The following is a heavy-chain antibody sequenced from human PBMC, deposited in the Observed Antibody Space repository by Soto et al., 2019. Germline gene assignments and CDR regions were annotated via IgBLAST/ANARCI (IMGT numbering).Heavy chain of an antibody. CDR2: MYSSGTT. D-gene: IGHD3-16*01. Sequence: QVQLQESGPGLVKPSQTLSLTCTVSGVSIRSGGYYWSWIRQHPGKGLEWIGYMYSSGTTYYNPSLTLRGTISGETSNNQVSLELISVTASDTAVYYCAIYLIVGEWFGGYYYYAMDVWGQGTTVTVSS. CDR3: AIYLIVGEWFGGYYYYAMDV. J-gene: IGHJ6*02. CDR1: GVSIRSGGYY. V-gene: IGHV4-31*03.